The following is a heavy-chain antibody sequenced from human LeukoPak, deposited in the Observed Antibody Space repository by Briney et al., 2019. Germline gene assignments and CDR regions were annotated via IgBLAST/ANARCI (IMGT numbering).Heavy chain of an antibody. Sequence: ASVKVSCKASGYTFSGYYIHWIRQAPGQGLEWMGWMNPNSGDTSYAQKFQGRVTMTRDTPISTAYMELSRLRSDDTAVYYCARSMAVAVHPFDYWGQGTLVTVSS. CDR2: MNPNSGDT. CDR1: GYTFSGYY. V-gene: IGHV1-2*02. J-gene: IGHJ4*02. CDR3: ARSMAVAVHPFDY. D-gene: IGHD6-19*01.